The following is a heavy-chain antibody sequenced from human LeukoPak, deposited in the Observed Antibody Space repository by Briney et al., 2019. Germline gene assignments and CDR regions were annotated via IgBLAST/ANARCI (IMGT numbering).Heavy chain of an antibody. CDR3: ARARARSDSSPHCSGGSCSYGMDV. V-gene: IGHV1-2*04. CDR2: INPNSGGT. D-gene: IGHD2-15*01. CDR1: GYTFTDYY. J-gene: IGHJ6*02. Sequence: ASVTVSCKASGYTFTDYYMHWLRQAPGQGREGMGWINPNSGGTNYPQKFQGWVTMTRDTSISTAYMELSRLRSDDTAVYYCARARARSDSSPHCSGGSCSYGMDVWGQGTTVTVSS.